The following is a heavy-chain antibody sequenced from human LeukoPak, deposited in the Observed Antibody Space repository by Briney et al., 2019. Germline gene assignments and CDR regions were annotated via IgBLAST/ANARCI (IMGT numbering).Heavy chain of an antibody. CDR1: GYTFTSYY. CDR3: ARSVDIVAHFDY. V-gene: IGHV1-46*01. D-gene: IGHD5-12*01. Sequence: ASVKVSCKASGYTFTSYYMHWVRQAPAQGLEWMGIINPSGGSTSYAQKFQGRVTMTRDTSTSTVYMELSNLRSEDTAVYYCARSVDIVAHFDYWGQGTLVTVSS. J-gene: IGHJ4*02. CDR2: INPSGGST.